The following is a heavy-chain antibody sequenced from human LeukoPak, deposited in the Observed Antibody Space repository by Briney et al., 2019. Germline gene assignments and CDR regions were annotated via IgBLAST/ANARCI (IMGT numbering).Heavy chain of an antibody. J-gene: IGHJ4*02. CDR2: VRFDGGNK. Sequence: GGSLRLSCAASAFTFSVYGMHWVRQAPGKGLEWVAFVRFDGGNKYYADSVKGRFTISRDNSKRMPYLEMHSLTSGDTAVYFCAKSDPNGKLGLLDYWGQGALVTVPS. D-gene: IGHD1-7*01. CDR1: AFTFSVYG. CDR3: AKSDPNGKLGLLDY. V-gene: IGHV3-30*02.